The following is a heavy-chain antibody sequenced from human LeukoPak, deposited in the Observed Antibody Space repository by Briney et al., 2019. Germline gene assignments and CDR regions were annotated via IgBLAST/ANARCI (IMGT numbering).Heavy chain of an antibody. CDR1: GFTFSRYG. Sequence: GGSLRLSCKASGFTFSRYGMNWVRQAPGRGLEWLSYTSGSSGSTIYYAQSVRGRFTISRDDAKNSLYLQMNSLRAEDTALYYCAKDIELGLLSYSSSWGIMDYWGQGTLVTVSS. D-gene: IGHD6-13*01. J-gene: IGHJ4*02. CDR2: TSGSSGSTI. CDR3: AKDIELGLLSYSSSWGIMDY. V-gene: IGHV3-48*01.